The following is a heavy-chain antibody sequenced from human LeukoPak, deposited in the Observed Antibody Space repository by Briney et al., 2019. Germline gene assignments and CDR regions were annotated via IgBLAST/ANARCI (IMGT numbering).Heavy chain of an antibody. V-gene: IGHV1-69*13. Sequence: SVKVSCKASGGTFSSYAISWVRQAPGQGLEWMGGIIPIFGTANYAQKFQGRVTITADESTSTAYMELSSLRSEDTAVYYCARDAIQYDFLSGFAFDPWGQGTLFAVSS. CDR2: IIPIFGTA. J-gene: IGHJ5*02. CDR1: GGTFSSYA. D-gene: IGHD3-3*01. CDR3: ARDAIQYDFLSGFAFDP.